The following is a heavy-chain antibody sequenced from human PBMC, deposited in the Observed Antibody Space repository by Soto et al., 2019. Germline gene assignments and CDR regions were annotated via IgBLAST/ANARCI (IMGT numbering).Heavy chain of an antibody. J-gene: IGHJ4*02. V-gene: IGHV3-23*01. CDR2: ISGSGGST. CDR3: AKDRGGIYSYGYCFDY. CDR1: GFTFSSYA. Sequence: EVQLLESGGGLVQPGGSLRLSCAASGFTFSSYAMSWVRQAPGKGLEWVSAISGSGGSTYSADSVKGRFTISRDNSKNTRYLQMNSLRAEDTAVYYCAKDRGGIYSYGYCFDYWGQGTLVTVSS. D-gene: IGHD5-18*01.